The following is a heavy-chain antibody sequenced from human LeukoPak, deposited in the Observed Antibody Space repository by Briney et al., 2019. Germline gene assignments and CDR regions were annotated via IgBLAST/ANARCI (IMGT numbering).Heavy chain of an antibody. J-gene: IGHJ5*02. CDR3: AKGHYSNA. D-gene: IGHD2-15*01. Sequence: PGGSLGLSCAASGFSFSTFWMGWVRQAPGQGLEWVANIREDGSQKYYVDSVKGRFTISRDNAKNSLYLQMSSLRVEDTAVYYCAKGHYSNAWGQGTLVTVPS. V-gene: IGHV3-7*01. CDR2: IREDGSQK. CDR1: GFSFSTFW.